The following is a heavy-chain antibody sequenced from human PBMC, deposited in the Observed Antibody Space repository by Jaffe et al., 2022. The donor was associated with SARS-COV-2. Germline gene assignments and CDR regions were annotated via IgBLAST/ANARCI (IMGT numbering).Heavy chain of an antibody. CDR2: ISVDGNEK. CDR1: GFSFSFFG. CDR3: AKPRGYSGYESISLSPFFGLDV. V-gene: IGHV3-30*18. Sequence: QAQLVESGGGVVQPGRSLRLSCAVSGFSFSFFGMHWVRQAPGKGLEWVAGISVDGNEKFYVDSVKGRFSISRDNSRNTLNLQMNSLRLEDTAVYYCAKPRGYSGYESISLSPFFGLDVWGQGTTVIVSS. D-gene: IGHD5-12*01. J-gene: IGHJ6*02.